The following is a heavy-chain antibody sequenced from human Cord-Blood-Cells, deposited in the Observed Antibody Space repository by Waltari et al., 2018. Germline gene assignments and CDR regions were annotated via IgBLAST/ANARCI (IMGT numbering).Heavy chain of an antibody. D-gene: IGHD3-10*01. CDR1: GGTFSRYA. V-gene: IGHV1-69*01. Sequence: QVQLVQSGAEVKKPGSSVTVSCKASGGTFSRYALSWVRQAPGQGLEWMGGIIPIFGTANYAQKFQGRVTITADESTSTAYMELSSLRSEDTAVYYCARDFGGSGSYYFDYWGQGTLVTVSS. CDR3: ARDFGGSGSYYFDY. CDR2: IIPIFGTA. J-gene: IGHJ4*02.